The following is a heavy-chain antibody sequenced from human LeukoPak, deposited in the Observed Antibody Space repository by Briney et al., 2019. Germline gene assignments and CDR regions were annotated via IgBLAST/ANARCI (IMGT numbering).Heavy chain of an antibody. CDR2: ISHSGSI. Sequence: SETLSLTCAVYGGSFSGYYWSWIRQPPGKGLEWIGEISHSGSISYNSSIKSRVTISVDTSKNQFSLRLRSATAAGTAVYYCARADCSSTSCSGVWGQGTTVTVSS. J-gene: IGHJ6*02. CDR1: GGSFSGYY. CDR3: ARADCSSTSCSGV. D-gene: IGHD2-2*01. V-gene: IGHV4-34*01.